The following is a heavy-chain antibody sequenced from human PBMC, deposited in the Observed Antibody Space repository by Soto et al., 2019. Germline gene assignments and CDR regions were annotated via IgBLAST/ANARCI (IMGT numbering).Heavy chain of an antibody. D-gene: IGHD6-19*01. CDR3: VRGGHPWLVTCDFNY. CDR2: VSHDGRNT. V-gene: IGHV3-30*03. J-gene: IGHJ4*02. Sequence: VQLVESGGGVVQPGRSLRLSCAASGFTFSDYAMHWVRQAPGKGLEWVAVVSHDGRNTHYADSVKGRFTISRDSSKNTVFREMTRLRAEGRAVYYCVRGGHPWLVTCDFNYWGQGALVTVSS. CDR1: GFTFSDYA.